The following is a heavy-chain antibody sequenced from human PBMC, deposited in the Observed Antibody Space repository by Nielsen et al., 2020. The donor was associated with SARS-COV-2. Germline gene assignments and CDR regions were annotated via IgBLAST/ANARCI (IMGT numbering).Heavy chain of an antibody. J-gene: IGHJ6*02. D-gene: IGHD4-23*01. CDR2: ILYSGTT. Sequence: PGKGLEWIGSILYSGTTYYNPSLKSRVTISVDTSKNQFSLKLSSVTAADTAVYYCARHVYVSVDYGMDVWGQGTTVTVSS. CDR3: ARHVYVSVDYGMDV. V-gene: IGHV4-39*01.